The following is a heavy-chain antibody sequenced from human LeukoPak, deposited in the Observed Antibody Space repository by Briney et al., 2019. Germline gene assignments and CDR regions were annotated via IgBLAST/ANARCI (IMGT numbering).Heavy chain of an antibody. D-gene: IGHD5-24*01. CDR2: IWYDGSNK. CDR3: ARDGGDGYNMYYFDY. V-gene: IGHV3-33*01. J-gene: IGHJ4*02. Sequence: PGGSLRLSCAASGFTFSSYGMHWVRQAPGKGLEWVAVIWYDGSNKYYADSVKGRFTISRDNSKNTLYLQMNSLRAEDTAVYYCARDGGDGYNMYYFDYLGQGTLVTVSS. CDR1: GFTFSSYG.